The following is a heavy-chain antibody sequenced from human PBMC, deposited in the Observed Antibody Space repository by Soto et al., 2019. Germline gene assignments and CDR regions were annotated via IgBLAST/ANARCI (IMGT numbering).Heavy chain of an antibody. D-gene: IGHD3-10*01. J-gene: IGHJ6*02. CDR3: ACDGPYYYASRMDV. V-gene: IGHV3-53*04. CDR2: LHSGGDT. Sequence: EVQLVESGGGLVQPGGSLRLSCVASGIPVSSNYMTWVRQAPGKGLEWVSVLHSGGDTYYANSVKGRFTISRHDSTNTLFLQMNSLPAEDTAVYSCACDGPYYYASRMDVWGQGTTVTVSS. CDR1: GIPVSSNY.